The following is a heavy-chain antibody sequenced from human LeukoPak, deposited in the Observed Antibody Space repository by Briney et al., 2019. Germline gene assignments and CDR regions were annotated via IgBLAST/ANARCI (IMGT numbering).Heavy chain of an antibody. D-gene: IGHD6-6*01. CDR3: ARSIQYSRYFDY. Sequence: PSETLSLTCTVPGGSISSYYWSWIRQPPGKGLEWIGYIYYSGSTNYNPSLKSRVTISVDTSKNQFSLKLSSVTAADTAVYYCARSIQYSRYFDYWGQGTLVTVSS. J-gene: IGHJ4*02. V-gene: IGHV4-59*01. CDR1: GGSISSYY. CDR2: IYYSGST.